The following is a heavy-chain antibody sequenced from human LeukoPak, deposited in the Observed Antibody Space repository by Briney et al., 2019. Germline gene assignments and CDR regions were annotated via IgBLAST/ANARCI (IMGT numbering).Heavy chain of an antibody. CDR1: GHTFTSYD. Sequence: ASVKVSCKASGHTFTSYDINWVRQATGQGLEWMGWMNPNSGNTGYAQKFQGRVTITRNTSISTAYMELSSLRSEDTAVYYCARIRFYGGNVDFDYWGQGTLVTVSS. CDR3: ARIRFYGGNVDFDY. V-gene: IGHV1-8*03. D-gene: IGHD4-23*01. J-gene: IGHJ4*02. CDR2: MNPNSGNT.